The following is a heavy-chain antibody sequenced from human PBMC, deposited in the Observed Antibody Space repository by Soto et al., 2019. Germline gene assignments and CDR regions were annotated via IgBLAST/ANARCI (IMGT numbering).Heavy chain of an antibody. D-gene: IGHD3-10*01. V-gene: IGHV3-30-3*01. CDR1: GFTFSTYA. J-gene: IGHJ6*02. CDR3: ARVRGEAVGYGMDV. CDR2: ISYDGSNK. Sequence: QVQLVESGGGVVQPGRSLRLSCAASGFTFSTYAMHWVRQAPGKGLEWVAVISYDGSNKYYADSVKGRFTISRDNSKNTLYLQMNSLRAEDTAVYYCARVRGEAVGYGMDVWGQETTVTVSS.